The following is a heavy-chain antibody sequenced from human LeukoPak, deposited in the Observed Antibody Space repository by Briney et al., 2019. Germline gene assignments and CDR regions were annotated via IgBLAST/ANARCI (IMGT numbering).Heavy chain of an antibody. CDR1: GGSISSGSYY. CDR2: IYTSGST. V-gene: IGHV4-61*02. CDR3: ARGYSYGYYYYYYMDV. J-gene: IGHJ6*03. Sequence: SETLSLTCTVSGGSISSGSYYWSWIRQPAGKGLEWIGRIYTSGSTNYNPSLKSRVTISVDTSKNQFSLKLSSVTAADTAVYYCARGYSYGYYYYYYMDVWGKGTTVTVSS. D-gene: IGHD5-18*01.